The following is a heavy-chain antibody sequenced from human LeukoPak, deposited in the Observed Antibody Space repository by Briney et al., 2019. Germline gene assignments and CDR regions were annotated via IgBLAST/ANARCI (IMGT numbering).Heavy chain of an antibody. D-gene: IGHD3-22*01. CDR2: ISYDGSNK. CDR1: GFTFSSYS. Sequence: GGSLRLSCAASGFTFSSYSMHWVRQAPGKGLEWVAVISYDGSNKYYADSVKGRFTISRDNSKNTLYLQMNSLRAEDTAVYYCAKARNYYDSSGYSHDAFDIWGQGTMVTVSS. J-gene: IGHJ3*02. CDR3: AKARNYYDSSGYSHDAFDI. V-gene: IGHV3-30*18.